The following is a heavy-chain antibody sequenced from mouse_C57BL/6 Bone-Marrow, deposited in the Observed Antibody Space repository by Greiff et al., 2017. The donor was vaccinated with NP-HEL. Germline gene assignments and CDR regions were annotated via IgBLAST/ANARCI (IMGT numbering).Heavy chain of an antibody. CDR3: ARSDGSSYEAMDD. CDR2: IDPSDSET. CDR1: GYTFTSYW. Sequence: QVQLQQPGAELVRPGSSVKLSCKASGYTFTSYWMHWVKQRPIQGLEWIGNIDPSDSETHYNQKFKDKATLTVDKSSSTAYMQLSSLTSEDSAVYYCARSDGSSYEAMDDWGQGTSVTVSS. J-gene: IGHJ4*01. D-gene: IGHD1-1*01. V-gene: IGHV1-52*01.